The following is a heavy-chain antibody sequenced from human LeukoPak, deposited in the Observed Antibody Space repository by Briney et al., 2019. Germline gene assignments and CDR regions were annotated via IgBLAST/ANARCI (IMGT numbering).Heavy chain of an antibody. CDR1: GGSFSGYY. D-gene: IGHD1-26*01. V-gene: IGHV4-34*01. CDR3: ARGGPDTSGEVGRRTPVPNNWFDP. CDR2: INHSGST. J-gene: IGHJ5*02. Sequence: SETLSLTCAVYGGSFSGYYWSWIRQPPGKGLEWIGEINHSGSTNYNPSLKSRVTISVDTSKNQFSLKLSSVTAADTAVYYCARGGPDTSGEVGRRTPVPNNWFDPWGQGTLVTVSS.